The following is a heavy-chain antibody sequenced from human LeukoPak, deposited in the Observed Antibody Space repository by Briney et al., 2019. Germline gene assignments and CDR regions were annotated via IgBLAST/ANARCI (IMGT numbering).Heavy chain of an antibody. V-gene: IGHV1-46*01. CDR1: GYTFTSYY. Sequence: ASVKVSCKASGYTFTSYYMHWVRQAPGQGLEWMGIINPSGGSTSYAQKFQGRVTMTRDTPTSTVFMELSSLRSEDTAAYYCARGQGYCSSTSCYAEWFDPWGQGTLVTVSS. CDR3: ARGQGYCSSTSCYAEWFDP. CDR2: INPSGGST. D-gene: IGHD2-2*01. J-gene: IGHJ5*02.